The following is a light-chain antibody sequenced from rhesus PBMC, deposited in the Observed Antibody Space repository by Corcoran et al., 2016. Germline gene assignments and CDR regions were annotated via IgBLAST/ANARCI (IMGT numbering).Light chain of an antibody. J-gene: IGKJ4*01. CDR3: QQRNSYPLT. V-gene: IGKV1-38*01. Sequence: DIQLTQSPSSLSASVGDRVTITCRASQGISSYLAWYQQKPGKAPKLLIYDASNLQSGVPSRFSGSGSGTDFTLTISSLQPEDFAVYYCQQRNSYPLTFGGGPKVEIK. CDR2: DAS. CDR1: QGISSY.